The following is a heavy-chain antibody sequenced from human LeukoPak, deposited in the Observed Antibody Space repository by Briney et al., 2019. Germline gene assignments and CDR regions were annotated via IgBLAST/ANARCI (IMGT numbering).Heavy chain of an antibody. J-gene: IGHJ4*02. D-gene: IGHD2/OR15-2a*01. CDR3: SEGYFEPFAH. Sequence: SETLSLTCVVSGASVSTSHWNWIRQLPGKGLEWIGCLSYTGKTDYNPSLTSRVTISLGTSKNQVSLKLRSVTAADTAVYCCSEGYFEPFAHWGQGTLVTVSS. CDR2: LSYTGKT. V-gene: IGHV4-59*02. CDR1: GASVSTSH.